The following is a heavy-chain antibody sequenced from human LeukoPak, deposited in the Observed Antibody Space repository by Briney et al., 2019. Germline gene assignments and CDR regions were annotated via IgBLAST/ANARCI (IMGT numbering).Heavy chain of an antibody. V-gene: IGHV4-30-4*01. J-gene: IGHJ4*02. CDR1: GGSISSGDYY. Sequence: PSETLSLTCTVSGGSISSGDYYWSWIRQPPGKGLEWIGYIYYSGSTYYNPSLKSRVTISVDTSKKHFSLKLSSVTAADTAVYYCARGGGWSPYYFDYWGQGTLVTVSS. D-gene: IGHD6-19*01. CDR2: IYYSGST. CDR3: ARGGGWSPYYFDY.